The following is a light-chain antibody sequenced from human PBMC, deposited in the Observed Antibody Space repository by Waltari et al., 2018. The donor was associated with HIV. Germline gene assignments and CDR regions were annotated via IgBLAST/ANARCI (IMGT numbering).Light chain of an antibody. V-gene: IGLV3-1*01. CDR3: QTWDSGTGV. J-gene: IGLJ3*02. CDR2: RHT. Sequence: SYDLTQPASVSVSPGQTVSITCAGRNLADTSTYWYQQKPGQSPVLVIYRHTERPSRIPERFSGAISGNTATLTISGTQTIDEADYYCQTWDSGTGVFGGGTKLTVL. CDR1: NLADTS.